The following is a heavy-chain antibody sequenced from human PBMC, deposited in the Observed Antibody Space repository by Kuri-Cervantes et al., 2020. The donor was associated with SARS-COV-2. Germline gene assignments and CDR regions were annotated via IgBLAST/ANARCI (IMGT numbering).Heavy chain of an antibody. CDR3: AKDLLGGPHPFDY. J-gene: IGHJ4*02. Sequence: GESLKISCAASGFTFDDYGMSWVRQAPGKGLEWVSGINWNGGSTGYADSVKGRFTISRDNSKNTLYLQMNSLRAEDTAVYYCAKDLLGGPHPFDYWGQGTLVTVSS. D-gene: IGHD3-16*01. CDR2: INWNGGST. V-gene: IGHV3-20*04. CDR1: GFTFDDYG.